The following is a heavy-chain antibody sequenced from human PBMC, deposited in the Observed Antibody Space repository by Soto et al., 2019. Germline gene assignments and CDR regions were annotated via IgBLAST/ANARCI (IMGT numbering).Heavy chain of an antibody. CDR3: ALYCSSTSCPTWYAFDI. J-gene: IGHJ3*02. D-gene: IGHD2-2*01. Sequence: AAVKVSCKVSGYTLTELSMHWVRQAPGKGLEWMGGFDPEDGETIYAQKFQGRVTMTEDTSTDTAYMELSSLRSEDTAVYYCALYCSSTSCPTWYAFDIWGQGTMVTVSS. CDR2: FDPEDGET. CDR1: GYTLTELS. V-gene: IGHV1-24*01.